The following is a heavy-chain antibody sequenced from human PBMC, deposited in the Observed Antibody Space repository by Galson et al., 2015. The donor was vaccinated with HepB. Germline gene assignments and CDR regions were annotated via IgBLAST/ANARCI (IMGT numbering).Heavy chain of an antibody. CDR1: GFTFSSYA. Sequence: SLRLSCAASGFTFSSYAMHWVRQAPGKGLEWVAVISYDGSNKYYADSVKGRFTISRDNSKNTLYLQMNSLRAEDTAVYYCARARVTMIGDAFDIWGQGTMVTVSS. CDR2: ISYDGSNK. CDR3: ARARVTMIGDAFDI. J-gene: IGHJ3*02. D-gene: IGHD3-22*01. V-gene: IGHV3-30-3*01.